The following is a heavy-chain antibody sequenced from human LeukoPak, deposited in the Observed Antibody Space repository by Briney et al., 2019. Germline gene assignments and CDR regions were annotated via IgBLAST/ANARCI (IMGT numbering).Heavy chain of an antibody. Sequence: GGSLRLSCAASGFTFSSYGMHWVRQAPGKGLEWVAFIRYDGSNKYYADSVKGRFTISRDNSKNTLYLQMNSLRAEDTAVYYCANSAYCGGDCYLGVFDYWGQGTLVTVSS. D-gene: IGHD2-21*02. CDR1: GFTFSSYG. J-gene: IGHJ4*02. CDR3: ANSAYCGGDCYLGVFDY. CDR2: IRYDGSNK. V-gene: IGHV3-30*02.